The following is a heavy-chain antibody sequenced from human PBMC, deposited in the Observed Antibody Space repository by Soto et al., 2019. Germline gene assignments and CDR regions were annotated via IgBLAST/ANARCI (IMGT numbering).Heavy chain of an antibody. Sequence: QLQLQESGSGLVKPSQTLSLTCAVSGGSISSGGYSWSWIRQPPGKGLEGIGYIYHSGSIYYNPSPKSRVTISVDRSKTQFSLKLSSVPAADPAVYSCARVPDYWGQGTLVTVSS. CDR2: IYHSGSI. J-gene: IGHJ4*02. CDR1: GGSISSGGYS. V-gene: IGHV4-30-2*01. CDR3: ARVPDY.